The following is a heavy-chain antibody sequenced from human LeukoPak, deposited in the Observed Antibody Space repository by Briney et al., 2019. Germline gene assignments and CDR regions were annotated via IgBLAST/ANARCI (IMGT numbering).Heavy chain of an antibody. CDR3: ARSPSEGYYDSSGYYTSLGVDY. D-gene: IGHD3-22*01. Sequence: GGSLRLSCAASGFTFSSYWMHWVRQAPGKGLVWVSRTNSDGSSTSYADSVKGRFTISRDNAKNTLYLQMNSLRAEDTAVYYCARSPSEGYYDSSGYYTSLGVDYWGQGTLVTVSS. CDR2: TNSDGSST. CDR1: GFTFSSYW. V-gene: IGHV3-74*01. J-gene: IGHJ4*02.